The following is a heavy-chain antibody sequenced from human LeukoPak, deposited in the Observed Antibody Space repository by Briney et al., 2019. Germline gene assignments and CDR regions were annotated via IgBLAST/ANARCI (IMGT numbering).Heavy chain of an antibody. CDR2: IKQGGSEK. CDR3: ARAPVVNWFDP. V-gene: IGHV3-7*04. J-gene: IGHJ5*02. Sequence: GGSLRLSCAASGVTFSSYLMSGVRQAPGKGLEGVANIKQGGSEKYYVDSVKGRFTSTRVKAKILLYLEMNSLRAHDSAGYYCARAPVVNWFDPWGQGTLVTVSS. CDR1: GVTFSSYL.